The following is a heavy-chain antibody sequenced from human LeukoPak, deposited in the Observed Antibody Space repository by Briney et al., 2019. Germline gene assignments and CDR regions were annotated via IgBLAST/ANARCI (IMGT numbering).Heavy chain of an antibody. V-gene: IGHV1-8*03. J-gene: IGHJ6*03. CDR2: MNPNSGNT. D-gene: IGHD3-9*01. CDR1: GGTFSSYA. Sequence: ASVKVSCKASGGTFSSYAISWVRQAPGQGLEWMGWMNPNSGNTGYAQKFQGRVTITRNTSISTAYMELSSLRSEDTAVYYCARARVKAPKLRYFDWLPHGSYYYYYMDVWGKGTTVTVSS. CDR3: ARARVKAPKLRYFDWLPHGSYYYYYMDV.